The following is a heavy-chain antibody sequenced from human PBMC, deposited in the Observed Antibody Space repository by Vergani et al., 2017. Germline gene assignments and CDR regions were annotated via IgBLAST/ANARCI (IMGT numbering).Heavy chain of an antibody. D-gene: IGHD2-15*01. CDR2: ISYDGSNK. Sequence: QVQLVESGGGVVQPGRSLRLSCAASGFTFSSYCMHGVRQAPGKGLEWVAVISYDGSNKYYADSVKGRFTISRDNSKNTLYLQMNSLRAEDTAVYYCAKDRSRVYYYYYIDVWGKGTTVTVSS. J-gene: IGHJ6*03. V-gene: IGHV3-30*18. CDR3: AKDRSRVYYYYYIDV. CDR1: GFTFSSYC.